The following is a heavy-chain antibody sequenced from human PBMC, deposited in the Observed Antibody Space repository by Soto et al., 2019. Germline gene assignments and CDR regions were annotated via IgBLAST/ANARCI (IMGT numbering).Heavy chain of an antibody. V-gene: IGHV4-34*01. Sequence: SETLSLTCAVYGGSFSGYYWSWVRQPPGKGLEWIGEINHSGSTNYSPSLKSRVTISVDTSKNQFSLKLSSVTAADTAVYYCARTGYSSGWYKAAFDIWGQGTMVTVSS. CDR1: GGSFSGYY. CDR3: ARTGYSSGWYKAAFDI. J-gene: IGHJ3*02. CDR2: INHSGST. D-gene: IGHD6-19*01.